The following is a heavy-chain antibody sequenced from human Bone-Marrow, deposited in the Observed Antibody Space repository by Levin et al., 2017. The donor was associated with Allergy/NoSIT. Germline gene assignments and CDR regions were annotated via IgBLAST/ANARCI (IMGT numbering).Heavy chain of an antibody. V-gene: IGHV1-8*01. CDR2: MNPNSGNT. CDR3: ARESLWFRELSFDI. Sequence: ASVKVSCKASGYTFTSYDINWVRQATGQGLEWMGWMNPNSGNTGYAQKFQGRVTMTRNTSISTAYMELSSLRSEDTAVYYCARESLWFRELSFDIWGQGTMVTVSS. J-gene: IGHJ3*02. CDR1: GYTFTSYD. D-gene: IGHD3-10*01.